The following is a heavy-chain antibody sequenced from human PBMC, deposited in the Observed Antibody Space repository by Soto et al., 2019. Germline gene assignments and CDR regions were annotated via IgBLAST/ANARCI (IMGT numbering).Heavy chain of an antibody. CDR3: EKGREHSPRVAAEFDY. V-gene: IGHV3-30*18. D-gene: IGHD2-15*01. J-gene: IGHJ4*02. Sequence: GGSLRLSCAASGFSFSNFCMHWVRQAPGKGLGWVALISYDGSYEYYADSVKGRFAISRDSSKNTLYLQTNSLRAEDTAVYYCEKGREHSPRVAAEFDYWGQGTLVTVSS. CDR2: ISYDGSYE. CDR1: GFSFSNFC.